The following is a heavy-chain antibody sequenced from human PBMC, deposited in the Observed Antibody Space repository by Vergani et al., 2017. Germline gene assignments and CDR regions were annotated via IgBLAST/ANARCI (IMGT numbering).Heavy chain of an antibody. V-gene: IGHV4-31*03. Sequence: QVQLQESGPGLVKPSQTLSLTCTVSGGSISSGGYYWSWIRQHPGKGLEWIGYIYYSGSTYYNPYLKSRVTISVDTSKNQFSLKLSSVTAADTAVYYCARVPSYCSSTSCHKDAFDIWGQGTMVTVSS. J-gene: IGHJ3*02. D-gene: IGHD2-2*02. CDR2: IYYSGST. CDR1: GGSISSGGYY. CDR3: ARVPSYCSSTSCHKDAFDI.